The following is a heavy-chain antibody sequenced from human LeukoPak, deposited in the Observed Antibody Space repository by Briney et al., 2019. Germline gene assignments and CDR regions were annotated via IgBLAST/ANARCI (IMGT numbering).Heavy chain of an antibody. CDR2: ISSSSSYI. J-gene: IGHJ3*02. CDR1: GFTFSSYS. CDR3: ARDLVVPAAAGAFDI. V-gene: IGHV3-21*01. Sequence: GGSLRLSCAASGFTFSSYSMNWVRQAPGKGLEWVSSISSSSSYIYYADSVKGRFTISRDNAKNSLYLQINSLRAEDTAVYYCARDLVVPAAAGAFDIWGQGTMVTVSS. D-gene: IGHD2-2*01.